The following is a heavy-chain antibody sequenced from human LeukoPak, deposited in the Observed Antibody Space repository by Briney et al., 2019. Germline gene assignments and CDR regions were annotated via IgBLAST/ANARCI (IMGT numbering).Heavy chain of an antibody. J-gene: IGHJ3*02. V-gene: IGHV1-69*05. CDR2: IIPIFGTA. CDR3: ASPTYYYDSSTPFDI. D-gene: IGHD3-22*01. Sequence: SVKVSCKASVGTFSSYALSWVRQAPGQGLEWMGGIIPIFGTANYEQKFQGRVTITTDESTSTAYMELSSLRSEDTAVYYCASPTYYYDSSTPFDIWGQGTMVTVSS. CDR1: VGTFSSYA.